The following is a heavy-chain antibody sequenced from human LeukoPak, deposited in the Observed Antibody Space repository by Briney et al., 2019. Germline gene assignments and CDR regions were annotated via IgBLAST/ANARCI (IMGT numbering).Heavy chain of an antibody. D-gene: IGHD6-19*01. J-gene: IGHJ4*02. V-gene: IGHV3-74*01. CDR2: IKINGRST. CDR3: ARGRIGGWTDY. Sequence: GGSLRPSSAPSGFTSRDYWMHWVRQAPGKGLVWVSRIKINGRSTNYADSVKGRFTISRDNAKNTLYLQMNSLRAEDTAVYYCARGRIGGWTDYWGQGTLVTVSS. CDR1: GFTSRDYW.